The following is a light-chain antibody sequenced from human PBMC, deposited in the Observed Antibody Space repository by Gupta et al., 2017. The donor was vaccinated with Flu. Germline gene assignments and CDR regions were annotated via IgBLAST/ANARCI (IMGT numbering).Light chain of an antibody. CDR2: AAS. CDR1: QSISTY. V-gene: IGKV1-39*01. CDR3: QQSYSTPRT. Sequence: DIHVTQSPSSLSASIGDRVTITCRASQSISTYLNWYQQKPGEAPNLLIYAASSLQSEAPSRFSGSGSGTDFTLTISSLQPEDFATYYCQQSYSTPRTFGPGTKVEIK. J-gene: IGKJ1*01.